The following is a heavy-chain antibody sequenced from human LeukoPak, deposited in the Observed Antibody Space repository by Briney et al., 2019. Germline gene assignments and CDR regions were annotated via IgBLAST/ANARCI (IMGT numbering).Heavy chain of an antibody. CDR1: GYTFTSYG. CDR3: ARGGLLYLGELSLWRGRLDY. V-gene: IGHV1-18*04. D-gene: IGHD3-16*02. Sequence: ASVKVSCKASGYTFTSYGISWVRQAPGQGLEWMGRISAYNGNTNYAQKFQGRVTMTRDTSTSTAYMELRSLRSDDTAVYYCARGGLLYLGELSLWRGRLDYWGQGTLVTVSS. J-gene: IGHJ4*02. CDR2: ISAYNGNT.